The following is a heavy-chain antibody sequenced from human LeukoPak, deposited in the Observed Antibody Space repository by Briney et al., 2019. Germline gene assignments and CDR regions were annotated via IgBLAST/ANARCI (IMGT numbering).Heavy chain of an antibody. CDR3: AREGYYGSGYPFDY. J-gene: IGHJ4*02. D-gene: IGHD3-10*01. CDR2: IYYSGST. Sequence: ASETLSLTCTVSGGSISSYYWGWIRQPPGKGLEWIGSIYYSGSTYYNPSLKSRVTISVDTSKNQFSLKLSSVTAADTAVYYCAREGYYGSGYPFDYWGQGTLVTVSS. CDR1: GGSISSYY. V-gene: IGHV4-39*07.